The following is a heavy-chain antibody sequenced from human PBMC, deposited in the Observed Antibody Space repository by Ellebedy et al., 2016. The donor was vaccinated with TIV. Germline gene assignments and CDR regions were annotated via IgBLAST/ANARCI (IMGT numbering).Heavy chain of an antibody. CDR2: INPNSGGT. Sequence: AASVKVSCKASGYTFTGYYMHWVRQAPGQGLEWMGWINPNSGGTNYAQKFQGWVTMTRDTSISTAYMELSRLRSDDTAVYYCARESYCSSTSCPARDQIYGMDVWGQGTTVTVSS. V-gene: IGHV1-2*04. CDR3: ARESYCSSTSCPARDQIYGMDV. J-gene: IGHJ6*02. CDR1: GYTFTGYY. D-gene: IGHD2-2*01.